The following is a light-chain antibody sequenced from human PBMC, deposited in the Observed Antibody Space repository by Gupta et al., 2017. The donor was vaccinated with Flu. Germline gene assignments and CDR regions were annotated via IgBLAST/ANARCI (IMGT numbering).Light chain of an antibody. J-gene: IGLJ3*02. CDR2: DNN. Sequence: QSVLTQPPSASGTPGQRVPISCSGSSSNIGSHSVTWYQHLPGTAPKLLIYDNNQRPSGVPDRFSGSKSGTSASLAISGLQSEDEADYYCAAWDDSLQGLFGGGTKLTVL. CDR1: SSNIGSHS. V-gene: IGLV1-44*01. CDR3: AAWDDSLQGL.